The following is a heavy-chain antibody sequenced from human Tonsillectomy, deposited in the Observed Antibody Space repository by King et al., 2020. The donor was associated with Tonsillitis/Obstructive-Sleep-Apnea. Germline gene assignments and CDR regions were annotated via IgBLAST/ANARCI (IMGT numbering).Heavy chain of an antibody. D-gene: IGHD3-22*01. J-gene: IGHJ6*02. CDR2: IYYSGST. CDR3: SRDSTGYSTSYYYYYGMDV. CDR1: GGSISSYY. V-gene: IGHV4-59*01. Sequence: VQLQESGPGLVKPSETLSLTCTVSGGSISSYYWSWIRQPPGKGLEWIGYIYYSGSTNYNPSLKSRVTISVDTSKNQFSLKLSSVTAADTAVDYCSRDSTGYSTSYYYYYGMDVWGQGTTVTVSS.